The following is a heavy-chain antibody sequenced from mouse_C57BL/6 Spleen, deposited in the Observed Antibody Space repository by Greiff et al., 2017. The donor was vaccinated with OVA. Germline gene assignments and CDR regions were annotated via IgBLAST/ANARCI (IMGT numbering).Heavy chain of an antibody. J-gene: IGHJ3*01. CDR2: IYPGSGST. CDR3: ARYDGYYLFAY. Sequence: VQLQQPGAELVKPGASVKMSCKASGYTFTSYWITWVKQRPGQGLEWIGDIYPGSGSTNYNEKFKSKATLTVDTSSSTAYLQLSSLTSDDSAVYYCARYDGYYLFAYWGQGTLVTVSA. CDR1: GYTFTSYW. D-gene: IGHD2-3*01. V-gene: IGHV1-55*01.